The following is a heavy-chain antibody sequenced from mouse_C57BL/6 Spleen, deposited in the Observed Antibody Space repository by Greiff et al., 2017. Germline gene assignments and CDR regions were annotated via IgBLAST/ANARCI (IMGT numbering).Heavy chain of an antibody. CDR1: GSNIKDLH. J-gene: IGHJ2*01. V-gene: IGHV14-2*01. CDR3: ARSFGYAGGSYCDY. CDR2: FDPEDGET. Sequence: EVQLQQPGAELVKPGAPVKSPCTASGSNIKDLHMHWVKQRTEQGLEWTRRFDPEDGETKYAPKFQGKATITADTSSNTTYLQLSSLTSADTTVNYCARSFGYAGGSYCDYGGQGPTLPVPS. D-gene: IGHD2-2*01.